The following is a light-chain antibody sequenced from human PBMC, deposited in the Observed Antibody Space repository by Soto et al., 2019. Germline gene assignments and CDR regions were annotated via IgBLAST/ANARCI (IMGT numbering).Light chain of an antibody. CDR2: EVS. J-gene: IGKJ2*01. CDR1: QSLLHRDGKTS. Sequence: DILMTQTPLSLSVTPGQPASISCKSSQSLLHRDGKTSCSWYLQKAGQPPQLLIYEVSNRFSGMSDKFSGSGSGTDFTLKISRVEAEDVGIYYCKQTLQLPYTFGQGTKLEIK. CDR3: KQTLQLPYT. V-gene: IGKV2D-29*01.